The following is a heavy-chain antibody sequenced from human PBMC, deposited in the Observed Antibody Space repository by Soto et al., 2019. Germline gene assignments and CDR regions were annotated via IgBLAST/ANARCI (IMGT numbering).Heavy chain of an antibody. CDR1: GYSFTSYW. J-gene: IGHJ6*02. V-gene: IGHV5-51*01. CDR2: IYPGDSDT. D-gene: IGHD3-10*01. CDR3: ARRGVIRVSTYCYYGMDV. Sequence: GESLKISCXGSGYSFTSYWIGWVRQMPGKGLEWMGIIYPGDSDTRYSPSFQGQVTISADKSISTAYLQWSSLKASDTAMYYCARRGVIRVSTYCYYGMDVWGQGTTVTV.